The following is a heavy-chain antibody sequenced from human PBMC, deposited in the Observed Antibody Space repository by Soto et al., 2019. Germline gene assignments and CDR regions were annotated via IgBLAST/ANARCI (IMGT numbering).Heavy chain of an antibody. Sequence: EVQLVESGGGLVQPGGSLRLSCAASGFTLSDHYMDWVRQTPGKGLEWVGRTRNKANSYTTEYAASVKGRFTISRDDSKNTAYLQMNSLKTEDTAVYYCSRPGYSNYDSDYWGQGTLVTVSS. J-gene: IGHJ4*02. CDR3: SRPGYSNYDSDY. V-gene: IGHV3-72*01. D-gene: IGHD5-12*01. CDR1: GFTLSDHY. CDR2: TRNKANSYTT.